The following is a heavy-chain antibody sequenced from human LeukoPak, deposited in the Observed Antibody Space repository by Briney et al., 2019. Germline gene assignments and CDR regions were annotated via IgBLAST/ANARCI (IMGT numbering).Heavy chain of an antibody. CDR1: GGSISSYY. D-gene: IGHD1-26*01. CDR2: IYHSGST. J-gene: IGHJ4*02. CDR3: ARLAKPYGQSGSDY. V-gene: IGHV4-59*08. Sequence: PSETLSLTCTVSGGSISSYYWSWIRQPPGKGLEWIGYIYHSGSTNYNPSLKSRVTISVDTSKNQFSLKLSSVTAADTAVYYCARLAKPYGQSGSDYWGQGTLVTVSS.